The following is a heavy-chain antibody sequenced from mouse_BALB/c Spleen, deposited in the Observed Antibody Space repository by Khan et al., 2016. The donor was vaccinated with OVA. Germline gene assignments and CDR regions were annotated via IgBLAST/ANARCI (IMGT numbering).Heavy chain of an antibody. Sequence: VQLQESGAELARPGASVKMSCKASGYTFTSYTIHWIKERPGQGLEWIGYLNPSNGYTNYNQKFKDKATLTTDKSSTTAYLQLSSLTSDDSAVYNCMRDGAYHRNDGWFAYWGQGTLVTVSA. J-gene: IGHJ3*01. CDR1: GYTFTSYT. CDR3: MRDGAYHRNDGWFAY. D-gene: IGHD2-14*01. CDR2: LNPSNGYT. V-gene: IGHV1-4*01.